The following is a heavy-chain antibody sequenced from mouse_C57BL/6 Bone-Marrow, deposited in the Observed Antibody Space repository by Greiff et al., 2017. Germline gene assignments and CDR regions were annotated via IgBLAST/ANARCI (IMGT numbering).Heavy chain of an antibody. CDR2: ISGGGGNT. CDR1: GFTFSSYT. V-gene: IGHV5-9*01. Sequence: VESGGGLVKPGGSLKLSCAASGFTFSSYTMSWVRQTPEERLEWVATISGGGGNTYYPDSVKGRFTISRDNAKNTLYLQMSSLRSEDTALYYCARPDYYAMDYWGQGTSVTVSS. J-gene: IGHJ4*01. CDR3: ARPDYYAMDY.